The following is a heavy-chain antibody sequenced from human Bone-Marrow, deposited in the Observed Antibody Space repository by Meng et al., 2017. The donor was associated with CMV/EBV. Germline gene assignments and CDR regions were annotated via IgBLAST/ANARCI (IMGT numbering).Heavy chain of an antibody. CDR3: ARDLDSYDSSAYYET. V-gene: IGHV3-7*01. CDR2: IKQDGSEK. Sequence: GESLKISCAASGFTFTSYWVSWVRQAPGKGLEWVANIKQDGSEKYYVDSVKGRFTISRDNAKNSLYLQMNSLRAEDTAVYYCARDLDSYDSSAYYETWGQGTLVTVSS. D-gene: IGHD3-22*01. J-gene: IGHJ1*01. CDR1: GFTFTSYW.